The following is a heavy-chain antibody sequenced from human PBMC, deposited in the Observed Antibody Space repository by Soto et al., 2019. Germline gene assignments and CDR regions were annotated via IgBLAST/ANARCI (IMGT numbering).Heavy chain of an antibody. Sequence: GGSLRLSCAASGFTFSSYAMSWVRQAPGKGLEWVSAISGSGGSTYYADSVKGRFTISRDNSKNTLYLQMNSLRAEDTAVYYCVYCSGGSCYSLDYWGQGTLVTVSS. D-gene: IGHD2-15*01. V-gene: IGHV3-23*01. CDR1: GFTFSSYA. CDR2: ISGSGGST. CDR3: VYCSGGSCYSLDY. J-gene: IGHJ4*02.